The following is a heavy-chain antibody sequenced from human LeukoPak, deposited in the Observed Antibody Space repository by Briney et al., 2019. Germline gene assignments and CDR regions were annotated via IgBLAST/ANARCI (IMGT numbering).Heavy chain of an antibody. Sequence: SETLSLTCTVSGGSISGYYWSWIRQPPGKGLEWIGYISHSGSTNYNPSLKSRVTVSVDTSKNQFSLKLSSVTAADTAVYYCARERISSSWPFSVPVGIDYWGQGTLVTVSS. D-gene: IGHD6-13*01. V-gene: IGHV4-59*12. CDR1: GGSISGYY. CDR2: ISHSGST. J-gene: IGHJ4*02. CDR3: ARERISSSWPFSVPVGIDY.